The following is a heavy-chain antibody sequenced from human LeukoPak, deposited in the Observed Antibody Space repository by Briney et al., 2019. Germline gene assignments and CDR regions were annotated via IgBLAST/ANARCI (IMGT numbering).Heavy chain of an antibody. CDR3: TRGGYDAGTFDD. CDR1: GGSISSGYYY. D-gene: IGHD5-12*01. V-gene: IGHV4-39*07. Sequence: SETLSLTCTVSGGSISSGYYYWGWIRQPPGKGLEWIGSIYYSGSTNYNPSLKSRVTLSVDTSKNQFSLKLTSVTAADTAVYYCTRGGYDAGTFDDWGQGTLVTVSS. J-gene: IGHJ4*02. CDR2: IYYSGST.